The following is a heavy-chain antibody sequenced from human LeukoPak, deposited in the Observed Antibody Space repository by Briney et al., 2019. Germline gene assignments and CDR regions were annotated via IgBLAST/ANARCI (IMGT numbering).Heavy chain of an antibody. Sequence: ASVKVSCKTSGYSFTSYWIGWVRQMPGKGLEWMGIIFPGDSHTRYSPSFQGQVTISADKSISTAYLHCSSLKASDTAMYYCARGYDSGNYRYYFDSWGQGTLVTVSS. J-gene: IGHJ4*02. CDR3: ARGYDSGNYRYYFDS. CDR1: GYSFTSYW. CDR2: IFPGDSHT. D-gene: IGHD3-10*01. V-gene: IGHV5-51*01.